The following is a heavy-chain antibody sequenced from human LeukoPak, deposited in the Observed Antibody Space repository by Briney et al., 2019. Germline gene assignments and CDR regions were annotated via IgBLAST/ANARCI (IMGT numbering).Heavy chain of an antibody. D-gene: IGHD6-19*01. Sequence: PSETLSLTCTVSGGSISSSSYYWGWIRQPPGKGLEWIGSIYYSGSTYYNPSLKSRVTISVDTSKNQFSLKLSSVTAADTAVYYCARHDAGKWLPYFDYWGRGTLVTVSS. J-gene: IGHJ4*02. V-gene: IGHV4-39*01. CDR1: GGSISSSSYY. CDR2: IYYSGST. CDR3: ARHDAGKWLPYFDY.